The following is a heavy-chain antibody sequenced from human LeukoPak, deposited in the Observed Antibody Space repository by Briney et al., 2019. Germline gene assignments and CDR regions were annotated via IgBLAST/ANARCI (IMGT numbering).Heavy chain of an antibody. D-gene: IGHD3-22*01. CDR3: ARDLNRYDRDFDAFDI. Sequence: PSETLSLTCTVSGGSISSGGYYWSWIRQHPGKGLEWIGYIYYSGSTYYNPPLKSRVTISVDTSKNQFSLKLSSVTAADTAVYYCARDLNRYDRDFDAFDIWGQGTMVTVSS. CDR2: IYYSGST. CDR1: GGSISSGGYY. J-gene: IGHJ3*02. V-gene: IGHV4-31*03.